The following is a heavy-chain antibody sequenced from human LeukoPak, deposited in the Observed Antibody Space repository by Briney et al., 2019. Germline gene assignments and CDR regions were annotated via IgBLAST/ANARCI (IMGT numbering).Heavy chain of an antibody. Sequence: SETLSLTCAVYGGSFSGYYWSWIRQPPGKGLEWIGEINHSGSTNYNPSLKSRVTISVDTSKNQFSLKLSSVTAADTAVYYCARLDCSGGSCYLGVWGQGTTVTVSS. D-gene: IGHD2-15*01. CDR1: GGSFSGYY. V-gene: IGHV4-34*01. CDR2: INHSGST. J-gene: IGHJ6*02. CDR3: ARLDCSGGSCYLGV.